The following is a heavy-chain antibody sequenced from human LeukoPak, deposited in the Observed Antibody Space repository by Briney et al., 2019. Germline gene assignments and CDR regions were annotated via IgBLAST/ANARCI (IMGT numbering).Heavy chain of an antibody. CDR1: GFTFSSYG. CDR2: IRYDGSNK. D-gene: IGHD3-10*01. Sequence: PGGSLRLSCAASGFTFSSYGMHWVRQAPGKGLEWVAFIRYDGSNKYYADSVKGRFTISRDNSKNTLYLQMNSLRAEDTAVYYCARPTRLLWFGELLSPPDYWGQGTLVTVSS. V-gene: IGHV3-30*02. CDR3: ARPTRLLWFGELLSPPDY. J-gene: IGHJ4*02.